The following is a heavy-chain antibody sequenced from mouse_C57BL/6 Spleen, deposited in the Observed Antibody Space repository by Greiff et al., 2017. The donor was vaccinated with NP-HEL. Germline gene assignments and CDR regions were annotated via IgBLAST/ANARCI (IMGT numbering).Heavy chain of an antibody. CDR2: IDPSDSYT. CDR1: GYTFTSYW. D-gene: IGHD1-1*02. Sequence: QVQLQQPGAELVMPGASVKLSCKASGYTFTSYWMHWVKQRPGQGLEWLGEIDPSDSYTNYNQKFKGKSTLTVDKSSSTAYMQLSSLTSEDSAVYYCARRSGSYDYWGQGTTLTVSS. J-gene: IGHJ2*01. V-gene: IGHV1-69*01. CDR3: ARRSGSYDY.